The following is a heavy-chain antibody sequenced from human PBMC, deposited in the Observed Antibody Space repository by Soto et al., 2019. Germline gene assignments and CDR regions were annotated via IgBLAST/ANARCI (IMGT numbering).Heavy chain of an antibody. V-gene: IGHV3-33*07. CDR1: GSIFSCSV. D-gene: IGHD3-10*01. Sequence: GGPRRSSSASSGSIFSCSVIYCLQAAGKGLEWVAVIWDDGSTKYYADSVKGRFTIYRDNSNNTLYLGMNSLRAEDTAIYYCVRSHDHFGLDVWGQGTTVTVSS. CDR3: VRSHDHFGLDV. J-gene: IGHJ6*02. CDR2: IWDDGSTK.